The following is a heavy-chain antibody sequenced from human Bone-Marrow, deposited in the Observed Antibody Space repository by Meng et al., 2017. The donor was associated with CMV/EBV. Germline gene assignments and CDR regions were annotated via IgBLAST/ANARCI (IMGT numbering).Heavy chain of an antibody. Sequence: SETLSLTCTVSDGSISSGGYYWSWIRQHPGKGLEWIGYIYYSGSTDYSPSLKSRVTISVDKSKNQFSLKLSSVTAADTAVYYCAKYCSSTSCQGSGMDVWGQGTTVTVSS. CDR3: AKYCSSTSCQGSGMDV. CDR1: DGSISSGGYY. J-gene: IGHJ6*02. D-gene: IGHD2-2*01. CDR2: IYYSGST. V-gene: IGHV4-31*09.